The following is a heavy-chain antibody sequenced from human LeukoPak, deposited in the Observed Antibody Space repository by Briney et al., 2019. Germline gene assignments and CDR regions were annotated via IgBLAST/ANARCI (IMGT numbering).Heavy chain of an antibody. CDR1: GFPFSSYW. J-gene: IGHJ4*02. CDR2: IKQDGSKK. CDR3: TRVGYIDEGIDY. Sequence: GGSLRLSCVTSGFPFSSYWMTWVRQAPGKGLEWVANIKQDGSKKSYVDSGKGRFTISRDNAKNSLYLQMSSLRAEDTAIYYCTRVGYIDEGIDYWGQGTLVTVSS. D-gene: IGHD5-24*01. V-gene: IGHV3-7*04.